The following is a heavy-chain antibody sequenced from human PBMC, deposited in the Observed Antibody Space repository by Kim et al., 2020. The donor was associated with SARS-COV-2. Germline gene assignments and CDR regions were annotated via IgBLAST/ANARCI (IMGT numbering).Heavy chain of an antibody. Sequence: GGSLRLSCAASGFTFSNAWMSWVRQAPGKGLEWVGRIKSKTDGGTTDYAAPVKGRFTISRDDSKNTLYLQMNSLKTEDTAVYYCTTELLWFGEGPTRFDPWGQGTLVTVSS. CDR3: TTELLWFGEGPTRFDP. CDR1: GFTFSNAW. V-gene: IGHV3-15*01. D-gene: IGHD3-10*01. CDR2: IKSKTDGGTT. J-gene: IGHJ5*02.